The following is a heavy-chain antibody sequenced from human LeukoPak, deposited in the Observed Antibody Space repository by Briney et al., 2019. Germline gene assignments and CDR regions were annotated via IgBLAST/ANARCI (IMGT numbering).Heavy chain of an antibody. V-gene: IGHV3-23*01. CDR1: GFTFSSYA. CDR2: VSNSGGTT. CDR3: AGSLGYCTSNVCYLKY. Sequence: GGSLRLSCAASGFTFSSYAMSWVRQAPGKGLEWVSTVSNSGGTTYYADSVKGRFTISRDDSENTLYLQMNSLRADDTAVYYCAGSLGYCTSNVCYLKYWGQGTLVTVSS. D-gene: IGHD2-8*01. J-gene: IGHJ4*02.